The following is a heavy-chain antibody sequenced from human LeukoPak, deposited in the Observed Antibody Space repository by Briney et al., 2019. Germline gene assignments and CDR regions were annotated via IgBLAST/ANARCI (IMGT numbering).Heavy chain of an antibody. V-gene: IGHV4-39*01. CDR1: GGSISSSSYY. D-gene: IGHD3-3*01. J-gene: IGHJ3*02. Sequence: ETLSLTCTVSGGSISSSSYYWGRIRQPPGKGLEWIGSIYYSGSTYYNPSLKSRVTISVDTSKNQFSLKLSSVTAADTAVYYCARSSGGPYDFWSGYYDDAFDIWGQGTMVTVSS. CDR2: IYYSGST. CDR3: ARSSGGPYDFWSGYYDDAFDI.